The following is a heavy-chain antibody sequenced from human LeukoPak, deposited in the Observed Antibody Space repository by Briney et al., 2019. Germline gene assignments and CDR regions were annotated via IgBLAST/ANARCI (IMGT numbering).Heavy chain of an antibody. D-gene: IGHD6-19*01. Sequence: ASVKVSCKASGYTFTSYDFNWVRQATGQGLEWMGWMNPNSGNTGYAQKFQGRVTMTSNTSISTAYMELSSLRSEDTAVYYCASMHGQWLLGQFSSDAFDIWGQGTKVTVSS. V-gene: IGHV1-8*02. CDR1: GYTFTSYD. J-gene: IGHJ3*02. CDR3: ASMHGQWLLGQFSSDAFDI. CDR2: MNPNSGNT.